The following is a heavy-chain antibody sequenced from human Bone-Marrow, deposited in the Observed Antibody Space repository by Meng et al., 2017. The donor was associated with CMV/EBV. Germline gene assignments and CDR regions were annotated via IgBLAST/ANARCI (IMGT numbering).Heavy chain of an antibody. D-gene: IGHD3-3*01. Sequence: SETLSLTCTVSGGSISSSSYYWGWIRQPPGKGLEWIGSIYYSGSTYHNPSLKSRVTISVDTSKNQFSLKLSSVTAADTAVYYCARDRHQALYDDFWSGTKNYYYYYGMDVWGQGTTVTVSS. CDR2: IYYSGST. CDR3: ARDRHQALYDDFWSGTKNYYYYYGMDV. CDR1: GGSISSSSYY. V-gene: IGHV4-39*07. J-gene: IGHJ6*02.